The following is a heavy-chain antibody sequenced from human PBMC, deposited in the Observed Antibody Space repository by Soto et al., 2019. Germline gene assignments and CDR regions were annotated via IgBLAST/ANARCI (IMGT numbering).Heavy chain of an antibody. Sequence: QVQLQQWGAGLLKPSETLTLTCAVYGGSFSGYYWSWIRQPPGKGLEWIGEINHSGSTNYNPSLKSRVTISVDTSKNQFSLKLSSVTAADTAVYYCARGIMVRGLIPYYFDYWGQGTLVTVSS. CDR2: INHSGST. J-gene: IGHJ4*02. D-gene: IGHD3-10*01. V-gene: IGHV4-34*01. CDR1: GGSFSGYY. CDR3: ARGIMVRGLIPYYFDY.